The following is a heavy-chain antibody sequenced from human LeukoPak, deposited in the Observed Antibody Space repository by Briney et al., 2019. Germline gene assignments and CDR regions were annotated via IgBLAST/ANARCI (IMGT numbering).Heavy chain of an antibody. Sequence: SVKVSCKASGGTFSSCAINWVRQAPGQGLEWMGGIIPIFDTPSYAQKFQGRVTITADESTSTAYMELSSLRSEDTAVFYCARETLGTSIAFDYWGQGTLVTVSS. J-gene: IGHJ4*02. D-gene: IGHD6-6*01. CDR2: IIPIFDTP. CDR3: ARETLGTSIAFDY. V-gene: IGHV1-69*13. CDR1: GGTFSSCA.